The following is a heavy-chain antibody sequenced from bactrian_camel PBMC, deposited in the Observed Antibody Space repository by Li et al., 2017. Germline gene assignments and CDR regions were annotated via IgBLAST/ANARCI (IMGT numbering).Heavy chain of an antibody. CDR1: RDSYRSTC. J-gene: IGHJ6*01. CDR2: MYPTSASAWR. CDR3: AADTLFVGPGYRGTWSGCDFGH. V-gene: IGHV3S53*01. Sequence: VQLVESGGGSVQAGGSLKLSCEVSRDSYRSTCIGWFRQAPGKEREEVAAMYPTSASAWRMYADSVKGRFTVSEDNAKKMLYLQMDNVRPDETAIYYCAADTLFVGPGYRGTWSGCDFGHWGQGTQVTV. D-gene: IGHD5*01.